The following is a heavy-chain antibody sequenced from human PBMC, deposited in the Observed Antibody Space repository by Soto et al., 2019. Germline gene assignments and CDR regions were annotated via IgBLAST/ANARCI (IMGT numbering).Heavy chain of an antibody. V-gene: IGHV3-7*01. CDR2: IKQDGSEK. J-gene: IGHJ4*02. Sequence: GGSLRLSCAASAFTFSSHWMSWVRQAPGKGLEWVASIKQDGSEKYYVDSVKGRFTISRDNTKNSLYLQMNSLRAEDTAVYYCARIAVAGRPIDYWGQGTLVTVS. CDR1: AFTFSSHW. CDR3: ARIAVAGRPIDY. D-gene: IGHD6-19*01.